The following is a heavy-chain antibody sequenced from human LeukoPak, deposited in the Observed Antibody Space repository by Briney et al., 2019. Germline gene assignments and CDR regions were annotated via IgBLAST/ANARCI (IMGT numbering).Heavy chain of an antibody. CDR2: ISAYNGNT. CDR3: ARGRVGYYDSSGNFDY. D-gene: IGHD3-22*01. J-gene: IGHJ4*02. CDR1: GYTFTSYG. Sequence: ASVKVSCKASGYTFTSYGISWVRQAPGQGLEWMGWISAYNGNTNYAQKLQGRVTMTTDTSTSTAYMELRSLRSDDTAVYYCARGRVGYYDSSGNFDYWGQGTLVTVSS. V-gene: IGHV1-18*01.